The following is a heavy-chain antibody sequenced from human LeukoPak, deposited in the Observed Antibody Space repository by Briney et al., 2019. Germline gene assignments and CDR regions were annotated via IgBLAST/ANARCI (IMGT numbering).Heavy chain of an antibody. J-gene: IGHJ5*02. CDR2: IYYSGST. D-gene: IGHD2-2*01. CDR1: GGSISSSSYY. CDR3: ARHGAYCSSTSCHWARFDL. V-gene: IGHV4-39*01. Sequence: SETLSLTCTVSGGSISSSSYYWGWIRQPPGKGLEWIGSIYYSGSTYYNPSLKSRVTISVDTSKNQFSLKLSSVTAADTAVYYCARHGAYCSSTSCHWARFDLCGQGTLVTVSS.